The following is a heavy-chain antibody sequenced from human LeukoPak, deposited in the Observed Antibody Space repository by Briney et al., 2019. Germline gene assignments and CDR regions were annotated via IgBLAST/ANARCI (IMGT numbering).Heavy chain of an antibody. CDR3: ARDAGYGYDRFDY. V-gene: IGHV3-7*01. CDR1: GFIFSSYW. CDR2: IKEDGSDK. D-gene: IGHD5-18*01. J-gene: IGHJ4*02. Sequence: GGSLRLSCAASGFIFSSYWMAWVRQAPGKGLEWVANIKEDGSDKNYVESLKGRFTISRDNAKNSLYLQMDSLRAEDTAVYYCARDAGYGYDRFDYWGQGTQVTVSP.